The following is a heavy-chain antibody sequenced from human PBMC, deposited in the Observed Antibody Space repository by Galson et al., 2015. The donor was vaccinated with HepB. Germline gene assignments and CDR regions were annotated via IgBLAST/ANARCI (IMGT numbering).Heavy chain of an antibody. Sequence: QSGAEVKKPGESLKISCKGSGYSFTSYWIGWVRQMPGKGLEWMGIIYPGDSDTRYSPSFQGQVTISADKSISTAYLQWSSLKASDTAMYYCARRVTECSGGSCYYYYGMDVWGQGTTVTVSS. CDR3: ARRVTECSGGSCYYYYGMDV. CDR1: GYSFTSYW. CDR2: IYPGDSDT. J-gene: IGHJ6*02. V-gene: IGHV5-51*01. D-gene: IGHD2-15*01.